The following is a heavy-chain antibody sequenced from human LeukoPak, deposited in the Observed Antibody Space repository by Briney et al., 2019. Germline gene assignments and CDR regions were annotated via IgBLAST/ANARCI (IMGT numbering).Heavy chain of an antibody. CDR2: MNPNSGNT. Sequence: ASVKVSCKASGYTFTSYDINWVRQATGPGLEWMGWMNPNSGNTGYAQKFQGRVTMTRNTSISTAYMELRSLRSEDTAVDCCAASQQQLVLDWFDPWGQATLVTVSS. CDR1: GYTFTSYD. D-gene: IGHD6-13*01. J-gene: IGHJ5*02. V-gene: IGHV1-8*01. CDR3: AASQQQLVLDWFDP.